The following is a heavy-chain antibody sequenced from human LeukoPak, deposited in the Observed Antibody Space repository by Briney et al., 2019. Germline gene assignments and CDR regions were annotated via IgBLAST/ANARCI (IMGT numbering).Heavy chain of an antibody. CDR1: GFTFSSYS. CDR3: ASSGSYRFDY. J-gene: IGHJ4*02. V-gene: IGHV3-48*02. Sequence: GRSLRLSCAASGFTFSSYSMNWVRQAPGKGLEWVSHITASGTAMFYADSVKGRFTISRDNAKNSLYLQMNSLRDEDTAVYYCASSGSYRFDYWGQGTLVTVSS. D-gene: IGHD1-26*01. CDR2: ITASGTAM.